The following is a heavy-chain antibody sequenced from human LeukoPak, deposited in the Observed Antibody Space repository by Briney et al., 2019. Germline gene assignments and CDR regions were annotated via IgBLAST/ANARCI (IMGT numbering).Heavy chain of an antibody. V-gene: IGHV3-20*04. Sequence: GGSLRLSCAASGFTFDDYGMSWVRQAPGKGLEWVSGINWNGGSTGYADSVKGRFTISRDNPKNSLYLQMNSLRAEDTALYYCARRDIVVVPAAIFGAFDIWGQGTMVTVSS. CDR1: GFTFDDYG. CDR2: INWNGGST. J-gene: IGHJ3*02. D-gene: IGHD2-2*02. CDR3: ARRDIVVVPAAIFGAFDI.